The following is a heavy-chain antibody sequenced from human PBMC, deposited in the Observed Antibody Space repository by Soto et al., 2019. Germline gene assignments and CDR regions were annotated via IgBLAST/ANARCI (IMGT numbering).Heavy chain of an antibody. CDR1: GGSISSGGYS. CDR2: IYHSGST. D-gene: IGHD3-10*01. Sequence: PSETLSLTCAVSGGSISSGGYSWSWIRQPPGKGLEWIGYIYHSGSTYYNPSLKSRVTISVDRSKNQFSLKLSSVTAADTAVYYCARESYYGSGSTPLYYFDYWGQGTLVTVSS. V-gene: IGHV4-30-2*01. J-gene: IGHJ4*02. CDR3: ARESYYGSGSTPLYYFDY.